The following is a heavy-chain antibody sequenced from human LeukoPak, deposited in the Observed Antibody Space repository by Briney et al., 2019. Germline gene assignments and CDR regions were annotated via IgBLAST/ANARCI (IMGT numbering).Heavy chain of an antibody. Sequence: MTSETLSLTCAVYGGSFSGYYWSWIRQPPGTGTDWIGEINHSGSTNYNPSLKSRVTIAVDTSKNQFSLKLSSVTAADTAVYYCARGLAVAGLDEPFDYWGQGTLVTVSS. D-gene: IGHD6-19*01. V-gene: IGHV4-34*01. CDR1: GGSFSGYY. CDR3: ARGLAVAGLDEPFDY. J-gene: IGHJ4*02. CDR2: INHSGST.